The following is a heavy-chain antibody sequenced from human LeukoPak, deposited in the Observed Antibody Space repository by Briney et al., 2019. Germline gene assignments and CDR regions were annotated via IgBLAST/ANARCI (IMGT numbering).Heavy chain of an antibody. Sequence: SETLSLTCTVSGGSISSYYWSWIRQPPGKGLEWIGYIHYSGSTNYNPSLKSRVTMSVDTSKKQFSLNLSSVTAADTAVYYCARASGSYYPFDYWGQGTLVTVSS. V-gene: IGHV4-59*01. CDR3: ARASGSYYPFDY. CDR2: IHYSGST. CDR1: GGSISSYY. J-gene: IGHJ4*02. D-gene: IGHD3-10*01.